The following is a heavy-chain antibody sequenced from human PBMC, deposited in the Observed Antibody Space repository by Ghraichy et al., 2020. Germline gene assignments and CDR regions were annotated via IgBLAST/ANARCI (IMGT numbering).Heavy chain of an antibody. CDR2: IYHSGPI. D-gene: IGHD2-21*01. J-gene: IGHJ3*02. Sequence: SETLSLTCAVYGGFFSGYYWSWICQPPGKGLEWVGEIYHSGPINYNPSLKSRVTISGDTSKNQFSLRLTSVTAADTAVYYCARYCVGDCQGAFEIWGQGTVVTVSS. V-gene: IGHV4-34*01. CDR3: ARYCVGDCQGAFEI. CDR1: GGFFSGYY.